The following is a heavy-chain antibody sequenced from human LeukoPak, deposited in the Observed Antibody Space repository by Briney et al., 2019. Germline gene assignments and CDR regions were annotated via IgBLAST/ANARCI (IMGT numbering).Heavy chain of an antibody. CDR2: MNPNSGGT. Sequence: ASVNVSCKASGYTFTGYYMHWVRQAPGQGLEWMGWMNPNSGGTNFAQKFHGRVTMTSDTSISTAYMELSRLRSDDTAVYYCARGYSSGRTFDYWGQGTLVTVSS. CDR1: GYTFTGYY. J-gene: IGHJ4*02. V-gene: IGHV1-2*02. CDR3: ARGYSSGRTFDY. D-gene: IGHD6-19*01.